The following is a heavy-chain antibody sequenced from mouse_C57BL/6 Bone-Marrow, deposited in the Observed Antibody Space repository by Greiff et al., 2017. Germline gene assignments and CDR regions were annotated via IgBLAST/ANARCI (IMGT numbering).Heavy chain of an antibody. CDR1: GYTFTSYW. Sequence: QVQLKQPGAELVKPGASVKMSCKASGYTFTSYWITWVKQRPGQGLEWIGDIYPGSGSTNYNEKFKSKATLTVDTSSSTAYMQLCSLTSEDSAVYYCARTFITTVVVPDYWGQGTTLTVSS. CDR2: IYPGSGST. CDR3: ARTFITTVVVPDY. V-gene: IGHV1-55*01. D-gene: IGHD1-1*01. J-gene: IGHJ2*01.